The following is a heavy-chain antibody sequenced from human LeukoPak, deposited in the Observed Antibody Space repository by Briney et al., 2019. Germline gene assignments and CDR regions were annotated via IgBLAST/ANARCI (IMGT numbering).Heavy chain of an antibody. D-gene: IGHD7-27*01. V-gene: IGHV4-34*01. CDR2: IHYTGAT. CDR1: GGSFSGYY. Sequence: SETLSLTCAVYGGSFSGYYWSWIRQPPGEGLEWIGEIHYTGATNYKPSLKSRVTISGDPSKNQVSLRVSSVTAADTAVYYCARGVLGPYYFDLWGRSTLVTVSS. J-gene: IGHJ2*01. CDR3: ARGVLGPYYFDL.